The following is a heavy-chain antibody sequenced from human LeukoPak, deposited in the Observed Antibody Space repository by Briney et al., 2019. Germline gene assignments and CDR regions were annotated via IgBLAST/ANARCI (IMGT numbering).Heavy chain of an antibody. J-gene: IGHJ4*02. CDR1: GGSISSSSYY. D-gene: IGHD3-10*01. CDR2: IYYSGST. CDR3: ARPAYGSGSYSGFDY. Sequence: SETLSLTCTVSGGSISSSSYYWGWLRQPPGKGLEWIGTIYYSGSTYYNPSLKSRVTISEETCKKQCSQKKRSVNAADTAVYYCARPAYGSGSYSGFDYWGQGTLVTVSS. V-gene: IGHV4-39*01.